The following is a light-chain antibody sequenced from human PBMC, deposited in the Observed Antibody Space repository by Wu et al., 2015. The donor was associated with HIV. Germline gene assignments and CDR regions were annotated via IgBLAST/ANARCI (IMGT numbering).Light chain of an antibody. CDR3: QQYNNWPPLFT. V-gene: IGKV3-15*01. CDR2: GAS. J-gene: IGKJ3*01. Sequence: EIVMTQSPATLSVSPGERATLSCRASQGVSSNLAWYQQKPGQAPRLLIYGASTRATGTPARFSGSGSGTEFTLTISSLQSEDFAVYYCQQYNNWPPLFTFGPGTKVDIK. CDR1: QGVSSN.